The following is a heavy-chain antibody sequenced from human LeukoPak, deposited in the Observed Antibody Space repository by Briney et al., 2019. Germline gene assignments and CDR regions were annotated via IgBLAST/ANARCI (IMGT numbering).Heavy chain of an antibody. V-gene: IGHV3-30*18. CDR2: ISYDGSNK. CDR3: AKDKTRSGRSFFDY. J-gene: IGHJ4*02. CDR1: GFTFSSYG. D-gene: IGHD2-15*01. Sequence: GGSLRLSCAASGFTFSSYGMHWVRQAPGKGLEWVAVISYDGSNKYYADSVKGRFTISRDNSKNTLYLQMNSLRAEDTAVYYCAKDKTRSGRSFFDYWGQGTLVTVSS.